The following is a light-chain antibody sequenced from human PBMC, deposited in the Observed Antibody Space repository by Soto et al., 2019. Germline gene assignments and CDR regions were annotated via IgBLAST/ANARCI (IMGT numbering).Light chain of an antibody. J-gene: IGKJ3*01. CDR2: DAS. CDR3: QQRSTWTFT. V-gene: IGKV3-11*01. CDR1: QSISSY. Sequence: EIVLTQSPATLSLSPGERATLSCRASQSISSYLAWYQQKPDQAPRLLIYDASNRATGIPARFSGSGSGTDFTLTISSLEPEDFAVYYCQQRSTWTFTFGPGTKVDIK.